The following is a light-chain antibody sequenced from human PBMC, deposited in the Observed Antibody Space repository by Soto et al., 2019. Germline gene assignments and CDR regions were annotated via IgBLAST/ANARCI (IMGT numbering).Light chain of an antibody. V-gene: IGKV1-5*01. CDR2: DAS. CDR3: QQYYDYRHT. J-gene: IGKJ5*01. CDR1: QSISTW. Sequence: DIQMAQSPSTLSASVGDGVTITCRASQSISTWLAWYQQKPGKAPNLLIFDASSLKSGVPSRFSGSGSGTEFTLTINSLQPDDFATYYCQQYYDYRHTFGQGTRLEIK.